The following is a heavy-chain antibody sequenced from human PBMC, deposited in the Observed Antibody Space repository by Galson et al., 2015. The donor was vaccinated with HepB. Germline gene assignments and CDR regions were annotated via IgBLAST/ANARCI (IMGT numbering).Heavy chain of an antibody. CDR1: GFTFSDYY. J-gene: IGHJ4*02. Sequence: SLRLSCAASGFTFSDYYMSWIRQAPGKGLEWLSYISSSGVTMYYADSVKGRFTISRDNAKNSLYLQMNSLRAEDTAVYFCARGILYYYGSGSFDYWGQGTLVTVSS. CDR3: ARGILYYYGSGSFDY. V-gene: IGHV3-11*01. D-gene: IGHD3-10*01. CDR2: ISSSGVTM.